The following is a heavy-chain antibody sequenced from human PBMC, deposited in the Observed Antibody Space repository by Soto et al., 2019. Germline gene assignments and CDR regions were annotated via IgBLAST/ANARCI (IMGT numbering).Heavy chain of an antibody. CDR3: ARASSSWYGYYFDY. Sequence: SETLSLTCTVSGGSISSYYWSWIRQPPGKGLEWIGYIYYSGSTNYNPSLKSRVTISVDTSKNQFSLKLSSVTAADTAVYYCARASSSWYGYYFDYCGQGTLVTVSS. CDR2: IYYSGST. D-gene: IGHD6-13*01. V-gene: IGHV4-59*01. CDR1: GGSISSYY. J-gene: IGHJ4*02.